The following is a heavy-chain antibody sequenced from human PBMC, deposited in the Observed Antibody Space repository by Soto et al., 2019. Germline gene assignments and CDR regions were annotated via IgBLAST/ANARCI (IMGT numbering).Heavy chain of an antibody. V-gene: IGHV1-69*12. J-gene: IGHJ3*02. CDR1: GGTFSSYA. CDR2: IIPIFGTA. D-gene: IGHD3-9*01. CDR3: ARDPSLYYDILTGYDAFDI. Sequence: QVQLVQSGAEVKKPGSSVKVSCKASGGTFSSYAISWVRQAPGQGLEWMGGIIPIFGTANYAQKFQGRVTITADESTSTAYMELSSPRSEDTAVYYCARDPSLYYDILTGYDAFDIWGQGTMVTVSS.